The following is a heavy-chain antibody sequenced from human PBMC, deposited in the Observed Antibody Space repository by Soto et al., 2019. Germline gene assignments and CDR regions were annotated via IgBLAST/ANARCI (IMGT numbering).Heavy chain of an antibody. J-gene: IGHJ4*02. V-gene: IGHV1-69*13. CDR1: GGTFSSYA. CDR2: IIPIFGTA. CDR3: ASHDTARTPFDY. D-gene: IGHD5-18*01. Sequence: SVKVSCKASGGTFSSYAISWVRQAPGQGLEWMGGIIPIFGTANYAQKFQGRVTITADESTSAAYMELSSLRSEDTAVYYCASHDTARTPFDYWGQGTLVTVSS.